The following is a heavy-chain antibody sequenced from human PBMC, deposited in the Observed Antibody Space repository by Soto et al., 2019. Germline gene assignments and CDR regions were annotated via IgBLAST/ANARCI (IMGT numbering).Heavy chain of an antibody. CDR1: GGSISSSSYY. CDR2: IYYSGSN. Sequence: QLQLQGSGPGLLKPSETLSLTCTVSGGSISSSSYYWGWIRQPPGKGLSWIGSIYYSGSNYYNPSLKSRLTISVDTAKNQFSLKLSAVTAAVTAVYYCAGLYPYSSGWLNWFDPWRQGTMVTVSS. V-gene: IGHV4-39*01. D-gene: IGHD6-19*01. CDR3: AGLYPYSSGWLNWFDP. J-gene: IGHJ5*02.